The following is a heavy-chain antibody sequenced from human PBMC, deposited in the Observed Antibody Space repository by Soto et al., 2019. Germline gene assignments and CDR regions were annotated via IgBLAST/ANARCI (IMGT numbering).Heavy chain of an antibody. V-gene: IGHV3-48*01. D-gene: IGHD3-10*01. CDR1: GYTFSSYS. CDR3: AIFSPGGYMDV. J-gene: IGHJ6*03. Sequence: GGSLRLSCAASGYTFSSYSMNWVRKAPGKGLEWVSYISSSSSTIYYADSVKGRFTISRDNAKNSLYLQMNSLRAEDTAVYYCAIFSPGGYMDVWGKGTTVTVSS. CDR2: ISSSSSTI.